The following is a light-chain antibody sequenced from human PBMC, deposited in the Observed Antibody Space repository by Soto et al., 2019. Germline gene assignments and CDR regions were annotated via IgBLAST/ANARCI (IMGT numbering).Light chain of an antibody. CDR3: QQANSFPLP. CDR1: QSISGW. J-gene: IGKJ4*01. CDR2: KVS. V-gene: IGKV1-5*03. Sequence: DIQMNKSPATLSASEGDRVTITCRASQSISGWLAWYQQKPGKAPKLLIYKVSSLEIGVPSRFSGSGSGTEFTLTINGLQPEDFATYYCQQANSFPLPFGGGGKV.